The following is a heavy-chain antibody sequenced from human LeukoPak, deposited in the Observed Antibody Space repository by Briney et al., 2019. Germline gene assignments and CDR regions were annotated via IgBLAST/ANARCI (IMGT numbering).Heavy chain of an antibody. CDR1: GFTFSSYG. CDR3: ARDLGGYSGYDDYFDY. V-gene: IGHV3-33*01. CDR2: IWYDGSNK. J-gene: IGHJ4*02. Sequence: GGSLRLSCAASGFTFSSYGRHWGRQAPGKGLEWVAVIWYDGSNKYYADSVKGRFTISRDNSKSTLYLQMNSLRAEDTAVYYCARDLGGYSGYDDYFDYWGQGTLVTVSS. D-gene: IGHD5-12*01.